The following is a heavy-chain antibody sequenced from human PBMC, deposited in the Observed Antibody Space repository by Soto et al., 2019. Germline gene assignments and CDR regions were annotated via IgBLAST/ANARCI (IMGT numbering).Heavy chain of an antibody. CDR2: ISSSSSYI. Sequence: GESLKISCAASGFTFSSYSMNWVRQAPGKGLEWVSSISSSSSYIYYADSVKGRFTISRDNAKNSLYLQMNSLRAEDTAVYYCAMYSSSSNDAFDIWGQGTMVTVSS. J-gene: IGHJ3*02. CDR1: GFTFSSYS. V-gene: IGHV3-21*01. CDR3: AMYSSSSNDAFDI. D-gene: IGHD6-6*01.